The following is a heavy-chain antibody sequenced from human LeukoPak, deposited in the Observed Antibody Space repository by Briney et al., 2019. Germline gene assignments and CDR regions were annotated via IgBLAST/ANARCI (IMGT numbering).Heavy chain of an antibody. CDR2: INHSGST. CDR3: ARDDDYGGNGGFDY. V-gene: IGHV4-34*01. J-gene: IGHJ4*02. D-gene: IGHD4-23*01. Sequence: SETLSLTCAVYGGSFSGYYWSWIRQPPGKGLEWIGEINHSGSTNYNPSLKSRVTISVDTSKNQFSLKLSSVTAADTAVHYCARDDDYGGNGGFDYWGQGTLVTVSS. CDR1: GGSFSGYY.